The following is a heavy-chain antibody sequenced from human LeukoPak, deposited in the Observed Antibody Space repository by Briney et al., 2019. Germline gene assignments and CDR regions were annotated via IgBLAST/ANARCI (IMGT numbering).Heavy chain of an antibody. CDR3: ANRNYYDSSDYYYFYFDN. D-gene: IGHD3-22*01. Sequence: GGSLRLSCSASGFTFSSYAMHWVRQAPGKGLEYVSAISSNGGSTYYADSVKGRFTISRDNSKNTLYLQMDSLRVEDKAVYYCANRNYYDSSDYYYFYFDNWGQGTLVTVSS. J-gene: IGHJ4*02. V-gene: IGHV3-64*04. CDR2: ISSNGGST. CDR1: GFTFSSYA.